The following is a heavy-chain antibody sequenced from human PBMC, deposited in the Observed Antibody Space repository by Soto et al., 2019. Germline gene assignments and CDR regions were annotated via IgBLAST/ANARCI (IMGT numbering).Heavy chain of an antibody. CDR1: GFTFRNFG. Sequence: PGGSLRLSCAVSGFTFRNFGIHWVRQAPGKGLEWVADISYHGGIKYYADSVKGRFTISRDNSKNTMYIQMNSLRAEDTAVYYYAKYLASDFSNSFWSMDVWGQGTTVTVSS. D-gene: IGHD6-6*01. J-gene: IGHJ6*02. CDR3: AKYLASDFSNSFWSMDV. CDR2: ISYHGGIK. V-gene: IGHV3-30*18.